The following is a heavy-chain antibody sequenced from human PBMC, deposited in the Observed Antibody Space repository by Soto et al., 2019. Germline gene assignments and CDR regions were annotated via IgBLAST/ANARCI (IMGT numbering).Heavy chain of an antibody. D-gene: IGHD4-4*01. V-gene: IGHV3-48*01. CDR2: ISSSSSTI. CDR1: GFTFSSYS. CDR3: LRNPFTVTTNY. J-gene: IGHJ4*02. Sequence: EVQLVESGGGLVQPGGSLRLSCAASGFTFSSYSMNWVRQAPGKGLEWVSYISSSSSTIYYADSVKGRFTISRDNAKNSLYLQMNSLRAEDTAVYYCLRNPFTVTTNYWGQGTLVTVSS.